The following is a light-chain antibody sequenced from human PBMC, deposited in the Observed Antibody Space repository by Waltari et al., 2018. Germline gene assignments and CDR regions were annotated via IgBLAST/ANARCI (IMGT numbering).Light chain of an antibody. CDR1: QTVTSSD. CDR3: QQYHTSPRT. Sequence: EIVLTQSPGTVSLSPGERATVSCRASQTVTSSDLAWYQQQPGQAPRLLIYDAGRRATGVPDRFSGSGSGTDFTLTISRLEPEDFAVYYCQQYHTSPRTFGQGTMVEI. V-gene: IGKV3-20*01. J-gene: IGKJ1*01. CDR2: DAG.